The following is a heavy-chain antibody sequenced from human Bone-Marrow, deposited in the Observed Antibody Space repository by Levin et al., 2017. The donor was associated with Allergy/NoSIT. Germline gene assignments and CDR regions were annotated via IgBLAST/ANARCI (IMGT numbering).Heavy chain of an antibody. V-gene: IGHV4-39*07. CDR2: IYYSGVS. J-gene: IGHJ4*02. D-gene: IGHD6-6*01. CDR3: ARERDLIGARAPFDY. CDR1: GGSISSSTHY. Sequence: GSLRLSCSVSGGSISSSTHYWGWVRWAPGKGLEWIGSIYYSGVSYYSPSLKSRVTISVDRSKNQFSLSLRSVTAADTAVYYCARERDLIGARAPFDYWGQGTLVTVSS.